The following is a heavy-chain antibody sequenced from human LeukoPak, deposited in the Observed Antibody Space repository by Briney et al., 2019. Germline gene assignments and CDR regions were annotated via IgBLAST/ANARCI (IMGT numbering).Heavy chain of an antibody. CDR2: IKSKTDGGTT. CDR1: GFTFSNAW. J-gene: IGHJ4*02. D-gene: IGHD3-10*01. Sequence: GGSLRLTCAASGFTFSNAWLSWVRQPPGKGLEWVGRIKSKTDGGTTVYAAPVKGRFTISRDDSKNTLYLQMNSLKTEDTAVYYCTTEHPRGGYWGQGTLVTVSS. V-gene: IGHV3-15*01. CDR3: TTEHPRGGY.